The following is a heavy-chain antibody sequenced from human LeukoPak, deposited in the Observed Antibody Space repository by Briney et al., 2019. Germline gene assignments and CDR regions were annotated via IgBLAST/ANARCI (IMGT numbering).Heavy chain of an antibody. CDR1: GGSISSYY. CDR3: AREVRSVDYGGNSGTGYFDR. D-gene: IGHD4-23*01. Sequence: SETLSLTCTVSGGSISSYYWSWIRQPPGKGLEWIGYIYYSGSTNYNPSLKSRVTISVETSKNQFSLKLSSVTAADTAVYYCAREVRSVDYGGNSGTGYFDRWGRGTLVTVSS. J-gene: IGHJ2*01. CDR2: IYYSGST. V-gene: IGHV4-59*01.